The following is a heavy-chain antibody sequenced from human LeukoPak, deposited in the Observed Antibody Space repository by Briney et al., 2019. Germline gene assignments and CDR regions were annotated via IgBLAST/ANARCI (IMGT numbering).Heavy chain of an antibody. CDR1: GGSLSSYY. D-gene: IGHD3-3*01. V-gene: IGHV4-59*01. CDR2: INYSGTT. Sequence: SETLSLTCTVSGGSLSSYYWSWLRQPPGKGLEWIGYINYSGTTNYNPSLKSRVTISVDTSKNQFSLKLSSVTAADTAVYYCAGGSEWLAFDSWGQGTLVTVSS. CDR3: AGGSEWLAFDS. J-gene: IGHJ4*02.